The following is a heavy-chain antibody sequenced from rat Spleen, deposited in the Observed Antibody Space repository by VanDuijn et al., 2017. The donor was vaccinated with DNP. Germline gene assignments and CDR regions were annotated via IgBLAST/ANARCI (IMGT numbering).Heavy chain of an antibody. CDR3: TRRGSSYMDV. D-gene: IGHD1-12*01. V-gene: IGHV5S13*01. CDR2: ISTTWNT. Sequence: EVRLVESGGGLVQPGRSLKLSCAASGITFSNSGMHWIRQAPTKGLEWVASISTTWNTYYRDSVKGRFTISRDNAKNTQYLQMDSLRSEDTATYYCTRRGSSYMDVWGQGTSVTVSS. J-gene: IGHJ4*01. CDR1: GITFSNSG.